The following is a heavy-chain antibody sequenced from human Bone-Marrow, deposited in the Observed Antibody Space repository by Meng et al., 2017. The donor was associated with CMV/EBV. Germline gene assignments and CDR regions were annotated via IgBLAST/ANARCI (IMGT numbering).Heavy chain of an antibody. V-gene: IGHV3-9*01. CDR1: GFTFDDYA. CDR3: ARGLEYSSSPDY. D-gene: IGHD6-6*01. CDR2: ISWNSGSI. Sequence: GGSLRLSCAASGFTFDDYAMHWVRQAPGKGLEWVSGISWNSGSIGYADSVKGRFTISRDNAKNSLFLQMNSLRAEDTAVYYCARGLEYSSSPDYWGQGTLVTVSS. J-gene: IGHJ4*02.